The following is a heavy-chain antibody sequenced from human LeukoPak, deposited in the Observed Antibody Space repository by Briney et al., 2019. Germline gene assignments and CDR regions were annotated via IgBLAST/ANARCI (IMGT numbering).Heavy chain of an antibody. D-gene: IGHD2-15*01. CDR2: VYYSGSS. V-gene: IGHV4-59*01. CDR3: ARFPGSAEYRHYYYMDV. Sequence: SETLSLTCTVSGGSISNYFWSWIRQPPGKGLESIGYVYYSGSSNYNPSLKSRVTISVDTSKNQFSLKLSSVTAADTAVYYCARFPGSAEYRHYYYMDVWGKGTTVTVSS. CDR1: GGSISNYF. J-gene: IGHJ6*03.